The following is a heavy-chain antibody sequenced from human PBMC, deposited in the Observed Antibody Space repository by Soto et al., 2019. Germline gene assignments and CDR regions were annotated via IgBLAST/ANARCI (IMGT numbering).Heavy chain of an antibody. CDR3: AGRVGGDYGEYFDY. D-gene: IGHD4-17*01. V-gene: IGHV3-23*01. J-gene: IGHJ4*02. CDR2: ISGSGGST. CDR1: GFTFSSYA. Sequence: PGGSLRLSCAASGFTFSSYAMSWVRQAPGKGLEWVSAISGSGGSTYYADSVKGRFTISRDNSKNTLYLQMNSLRAEDTAVYYCAGRVGGDYGEYFDYWGQGTLVTVSS.